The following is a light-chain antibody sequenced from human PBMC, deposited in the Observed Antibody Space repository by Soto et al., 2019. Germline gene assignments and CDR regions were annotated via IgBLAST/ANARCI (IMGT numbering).Light chain of an antibody. Sequence: ILVTQSPGTLSLSQGERATLSCRASQSVSSSYLAWYQQKPGQAPRLLIYGASSRATGIPDRFSGNGSGTDFTLTISRLEPEDFAVYYCQQSGVFGP. CDR1: QSVSSSY. CDR3: QQSGV. V-gene: IGKV3-20*01. J-gene: IGKJ3*01. CDR2: GAS.